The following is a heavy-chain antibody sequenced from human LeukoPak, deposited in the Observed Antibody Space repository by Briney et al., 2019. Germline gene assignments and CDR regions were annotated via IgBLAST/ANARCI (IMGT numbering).Heavy chain of an antibody. J-gene: IGHJ1*01. Sequence: GRSLRLSCAASGFTFSSYAMHWVRQAPGKGLEWVAVISYDGSNKYYADSVKGRFTISRDNSKNTLYLQMNSLRAEDTAVYYCAREVSDYYDSSGYYYFQHWGQGTLVTVSS. CDR2: ISYDGSNK. D-gene: IGHD3-22*01. CDR3: AREVSDYYDSSGYYYFQH. V-gene: IGHV3-30-3*01. CDR1: GFTFSSYA.